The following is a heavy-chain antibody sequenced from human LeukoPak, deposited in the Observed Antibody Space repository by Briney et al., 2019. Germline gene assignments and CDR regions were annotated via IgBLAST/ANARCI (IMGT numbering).Heavy chain of an antibody. CDR1: GLTFSKAW. Sequence: GSLRLSCVASGLTFSKAWMTWVRQVPGKGLEWVARIKSKIDGGTTDYAAPMKGRVTISGDDSKNTLSLQMNSLKTEDTAMYYCTTEGYCSGGSCYSFDNWGQGTLVTVSS. V-gene: IGHV3-15*01. D-gene: IGHD2-15*01. J-gene: IGHJ4*02. CDR2: IKSKIDGGTT. CDR3: TTEGYCSGGSCYSFDN.